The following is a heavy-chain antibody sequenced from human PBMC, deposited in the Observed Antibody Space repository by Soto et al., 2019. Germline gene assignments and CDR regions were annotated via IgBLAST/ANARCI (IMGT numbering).Heavy chain of an antibody. J-gene: IGHJ4*02. Sequence: GSLRLSCVASGFNFGNFGMHWVRQAPGKGLEWLTVISNDENIKQDSVRGRFAIARDNSKNTLYLHLTSLRAEDTAIYYCARGLRGVLDYWGQGTLVTVSS. V-gene: IGHV3-33*01. CDR2: ISNDENIK. CDR1: GFNFGNFG. D-gene: IGHD5-12*01. CDR3: ARGLRGVLDY.